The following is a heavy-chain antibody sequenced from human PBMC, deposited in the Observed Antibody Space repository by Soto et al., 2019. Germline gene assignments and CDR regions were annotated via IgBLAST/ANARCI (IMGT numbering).Heavy chain of an antibody. CDR3: ARDRRCSGGSCYSEFDY. J-gene: IGHJ4*02. Sequence: EVQLVESGGGLVQPGGSLRLSCAASGFTFSSYWMSWVRQAPGKGLEWVANIKQDGREKYYVDSVKGRFTISRDNAKNSLYLQMNSLRAEDTAVYYCARDRRCSGGSCYSEFDYWGQGTLVTVSS. CDR1: GFTFSSYW. CDR2: IKQDGREK. D-gene: IGHD2-15*01. V-gene: IGHV3-7*01.